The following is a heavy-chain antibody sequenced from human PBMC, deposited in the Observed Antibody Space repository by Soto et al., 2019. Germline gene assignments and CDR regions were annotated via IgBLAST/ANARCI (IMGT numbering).Heavy chain of an antibody. CDR3: AISQDRGGRTTFIY. CDR2: INWKSDI. D-gene: IGHD3-16*01. V-gene: IGHV3-9*01. Sequence: PVGSLRLSCAVSGFTFDDNAMHWGRQAPEKGLEWVSGINWKSDIGYADSVKGHFTISRDHAGNSLYLQMNSLRAEETALYYCAISQDRGGRTTFIYWGQGTQVTVSS. J-gene: IGHJ4*02. CDR1: GFTFDDNA.